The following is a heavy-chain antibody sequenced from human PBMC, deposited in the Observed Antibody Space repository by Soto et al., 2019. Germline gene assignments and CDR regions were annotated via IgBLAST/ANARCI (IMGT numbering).Heavy chain of an antibody. CDR3: ARSRGDYGSGRYDAFDI. CDR2: ISAYNGNT. J-gene: IGHJ3*02. V-gene: IGHV1-18*01. CDR1: GYTFNSYG. Sequence: EASVKVSCKASGYTFNSYGISWVRQAPGQGLEWMGWISAYNGNTNYVQKVQGRVTMTRNTSISTAYMELSSLRSEDTAVYYCARSRGDYGSGRYDAFDIWGQGTMVTVSS. D-gene: IGHD3-10*01.